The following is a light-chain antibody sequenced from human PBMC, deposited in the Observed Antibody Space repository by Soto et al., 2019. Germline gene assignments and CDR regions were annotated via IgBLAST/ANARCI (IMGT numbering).Light chain of an antibody. CDR3: QQYVTSSPRT. V-gene: IGKV3-20*01. CDR1: HTISSSY. J-gene: IGKJ1*01. CDR2: GIS. Sequence: EIVLTQSPGTLSLSPGERATLSCRASHTISSSYLAWYQQKPGQAPRLLMYGISRRATGIPDRFSGSGSGTVFTLTITRLEPEDFAVYYCQQYVTSSPRTFGQGTKVEI.